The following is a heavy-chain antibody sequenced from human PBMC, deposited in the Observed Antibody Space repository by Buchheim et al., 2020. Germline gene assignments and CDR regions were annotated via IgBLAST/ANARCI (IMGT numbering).Heavy chain of an antibody. D-gene: IGHD6-13*01. CDR2: IHHSGST. Sequence: QVQLQESGPGLVRPSQTLSLTCTVSGGSIGSDNYYWSWIRLSPEKGLEWIGYIHHSGSTFYNPSLRSQAPILVDTSKNQFSLKLNSVTAADTAVYYCARVMTGYSSSWYYFDFWGQGTL. J-gene: IGHJ4*02. CDR1: GGSIGSDNYY. CDR3: ARVMTGYSSSWYYFDF. V-gene: IGHV4-30-4*01.